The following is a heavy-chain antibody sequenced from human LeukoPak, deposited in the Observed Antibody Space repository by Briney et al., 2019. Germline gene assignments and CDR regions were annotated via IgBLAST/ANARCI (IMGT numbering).Heavy chain of an antibody. CDR2: IYYSGST. D-gene: IGHD3-9*01. J-gene: IGHJ4*02. CDR3: ARSYYDILTGSLGFDY. V-gene: IGHV4-59*01. CDR1: GGSISSYY. Sequence: SETLSLTCTVSGGSISSYYWSWIRQPPGKGLEWIGYIYYSGSTNYNPSLKSRVTISVDTSKNQFSLKLSSVTAADTAVYYCARSYYDILTGSLGFDYWGQGTLVTVSS.